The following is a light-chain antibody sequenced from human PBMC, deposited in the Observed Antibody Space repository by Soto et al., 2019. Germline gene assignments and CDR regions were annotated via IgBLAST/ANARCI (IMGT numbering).Light chain of an antibody. Sequence: QSALTQPPSVSAAPGQTVTISCSGSSSNIGDNYVSWYQQLPGMAPKLLIHDNDKRPSGIPDRFSASKSGTSATLGITGLQTGDEADYYCGTWDSSLSSLMFGGGTKLTVL. CDR1: SSNIGDNY. CDR2: DND. V-gene: IGLV1-51*01. J-gene: IGLJ3*02. CDR3: GTWDSSLSSLM.